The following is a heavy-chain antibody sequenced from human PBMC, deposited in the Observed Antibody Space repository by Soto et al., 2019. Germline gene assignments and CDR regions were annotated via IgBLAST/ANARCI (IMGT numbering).Heavy chain of an antibody. J-gene: IGHJ6*02. Sequence: ASVKVSCKASGYTFTSYDINWVRQATGQGLEWMGWMNPNSGNTGYAQKFQGRVTMTRNTSISTAYMELSSLRSEDTAVYYCARRPAHSRAYGMDLWRQGSTVTVSS. CDR3: ARRPAHSRAYGMDL. D-gene: IGHD3-22*01. V-gene: IGHV1-8*01. CDR1: GYTFTSYD. CDR2: MNPNSGNT.